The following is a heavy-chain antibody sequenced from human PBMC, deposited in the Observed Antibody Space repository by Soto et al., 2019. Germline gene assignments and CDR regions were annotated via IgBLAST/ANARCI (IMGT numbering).Heavy chain of an antibody. CDR3: AREPWIAAAGSYYYYYGMDV. CDR2: ISYDGSNK. D-gene: IGHD6-13*01. V-gene: IGHV3-30-3*01. J-gene: IGHJ6*02. Sequence: QVQLVESGGGVVQPGRSLRLSCAASGFTFSSYAMHWVRQASGKGLEWVAVISYDGSNKYYADSVKGRFTISRDNSKNTLYLQMNSLRAEDTAVYYCAREPWIAAAGSYYYYYGMDVWGQGTTVTVSS. CDR1: GFTFSSYA.